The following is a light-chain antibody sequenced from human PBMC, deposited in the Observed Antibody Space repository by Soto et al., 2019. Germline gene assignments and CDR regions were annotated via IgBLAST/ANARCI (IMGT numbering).Light chain of an antibody. J-gene: IGLJ1*01. V-gene: IGLV2-14*03. CDR3: SSYTSSSTPFL. CDR2: DVS. Sequence: QSVLTQPASVSGSHGQSITISCTGTSSDIGDYNYVSWYQQHPGKAPKLMIYDVSNRPSGVSNRFSGSKSGTTASLTISGLQAEDEADYYCSSYTSSSTPFLFGTGTKVTVL. CDR1: SSDIGDYNY.